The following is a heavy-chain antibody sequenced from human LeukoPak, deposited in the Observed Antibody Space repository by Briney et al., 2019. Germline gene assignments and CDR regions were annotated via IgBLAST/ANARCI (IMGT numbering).Heavy chain of an antibody. Sequence: GSLRLSCAASGFTFSSYWMHWVRQAPGKGLVWVSRINSDGSSTSYADSVKGRFTISRDNAKNTLYLQMNSLRAEDTAVYYCARDRYSSSSDGVWNYYYYMDVWGKGTTVTVSS. CDR2: INSDGSST. D-gene: IGHD6-6*01. CDR1: GFTFSSYW. J-gene: IGHJ6*03. V-gene: IGHV3-74*01. CDR3: ARDRYSSSSDGVWNYYYYMDV.